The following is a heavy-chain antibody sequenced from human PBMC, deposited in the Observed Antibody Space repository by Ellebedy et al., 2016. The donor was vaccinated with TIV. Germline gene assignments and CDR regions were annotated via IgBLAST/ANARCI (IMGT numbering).Heavy chain of an antibody. CDR2: IDWDDDT. Sequence: TLSLTXAVSGGSISSSSYYWGWIRQPPGKALEWLARIDWDDDTYYSTSLKTRLSISKDTSKNQVVLTMTNVGPVDTATYYCARSRWFGESNYGMDVWGQGPRSPSP. V-gene: IGHV2-70*11. CDR1: GGSISSSSYY. CDR3: ARSRWFGESNYGMDV. J-gene: IGHJ6*02. D-gene: IGHD3-10*01.